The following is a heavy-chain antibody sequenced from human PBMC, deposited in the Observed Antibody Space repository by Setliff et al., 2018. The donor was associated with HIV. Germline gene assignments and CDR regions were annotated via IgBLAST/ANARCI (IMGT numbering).Heavy chain of an antibody. V-gene: IGHV4-59*08. J-gene: IGHJ4*02. CDR1: GGSISSHY. D-gene: IGHD3-9*01. CDR2: IYYSGNT. CDR3: ARGQLRYLANDYYFDY. Sequence: SETLSLTCTVSGGSISSHYWSWIRQPPGKGLEWIGYIYYSGNTYYKPALESRAAISLDTSMNQFSLKLSSVTAADTAVYYCARGQLRYLANDYYFDYWGQGTLVTVSS.